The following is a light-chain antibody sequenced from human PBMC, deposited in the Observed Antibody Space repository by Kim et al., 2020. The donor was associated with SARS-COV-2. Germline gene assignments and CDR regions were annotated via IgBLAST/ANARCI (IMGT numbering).Light chain of an antibody. Sequence: GQSVTISCTGTSSDVGGYNHVSWYQQHPGTAPKLMIYEVSKRPSGVPDRFSGSKSGNTASLTISGLQAEDEADYYCSSYTGSNNLVFGGGTQLTVL. CDR3: SSYTGSNNLV. CDR2: EVS. J-gene: IGLJ2*01. V-gene: IGLV2-8*01. CDR1: SSDVGGYNH.